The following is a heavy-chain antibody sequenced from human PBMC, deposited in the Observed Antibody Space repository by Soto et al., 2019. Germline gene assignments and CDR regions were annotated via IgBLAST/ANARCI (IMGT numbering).Heavy chain of an antibody. CDR2: IYYSGST. J-gene: IGHJ6*02. CDR3: ASLSTIGPSNYGMDV. V-gene: IGHV4-30-4*02. CDR1: GDSIRSGNHY. Sequence: SETLSLTCTVSGDSIRSGNHYWSWIRQPPGKGLEWIGYIYYSGSTYYSPSLKSRVTISVDTSKNQFSLKLSSVTAADTAVYYCASLSTIGPSNYGMDVWGQGTTVTVSS. D-gene: IGHD3-10*01.